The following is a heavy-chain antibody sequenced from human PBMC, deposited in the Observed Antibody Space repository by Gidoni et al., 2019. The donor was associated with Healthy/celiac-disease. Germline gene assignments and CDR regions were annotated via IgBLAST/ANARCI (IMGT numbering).Heavy chain of an antibody. J-gene: IGHJ4*02. CDR2: IKQDGSEK. CDR3: ARENRVMLGATYY. Sequence: EVQLVESGGCLVQPGWSLRLSCAASGFTFSSYWMSWVRQAPGKALEWVANIKQDGSEKYYVDSVKGRFTISRDNAKNSLYLQMNSLRAEDTAVYYCARENRVMLGATYYWGQGTLVTVSS. CDR1: GFTFSSYW. V-gene: IGHV3-7*01. D-gene: IGHD1-26*01.